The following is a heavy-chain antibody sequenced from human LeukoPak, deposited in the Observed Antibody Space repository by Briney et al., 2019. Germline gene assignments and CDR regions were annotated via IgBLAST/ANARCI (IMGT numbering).Heavy chain of an antibody. CDR3: ARLGSWLELSWFGP. CDR1: GGSISSTTYY. D-gene: IGHD5-12*01. CDR2: IYYSGST. J-gene: IGHJ5*02. Sequence: PSETLSLTCTVSGGSISSTTYYWGWIRQPPGKGLEWIGSIYYSGSTYYNPSLKSRVTISVDTSKNQFSLRLSSVTAADTAVYYCARLGSWLELSWFGPWGQGTLVTVSS. V-gene: IGHV4-39*01.